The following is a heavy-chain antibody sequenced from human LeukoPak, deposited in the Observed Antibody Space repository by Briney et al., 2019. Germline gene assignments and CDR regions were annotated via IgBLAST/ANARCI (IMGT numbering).Heavy chain of an antibody. J-gene: IGHJ4*02. D-gene: IGHD3-22*01. CDR3: AKVGRYYYDSSGYFDY. V-gene: IGHV3-30*18. CDR1: GFIFSSYG. Sequence: SGRSLRLSCAASGFIFSSYGMHWVRQAPGKGLEWVAVISYDGSNKYYADSVKGRFTISRDNSKNTLYLQMNSLRAEDTAVYYCAKVGRYYYDSSGYFDYWGQGTLVTVSS. CDR2: ISYDGSNK.